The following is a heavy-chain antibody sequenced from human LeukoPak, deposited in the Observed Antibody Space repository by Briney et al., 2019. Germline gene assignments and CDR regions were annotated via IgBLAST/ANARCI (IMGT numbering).Heavy chain of an antibody. D-gene: IGHD2-2*01. CDR3: AKDPRRYCSSTSCYGAEFDY. J-gene: IGHJ4*02. CDR2: IRYDGSNK. Sequence: GGSLRLSCAASGFTFSSYGMHWVRQAPGKGLEWVAFIRYDGSNKYYADSVKGRFTISRDNSKNTLYLQMNSLRAEDTAVYYCAKDPRRYCSSTSCYGAEFDYWGQGTLVTVSS. CDR1: GFTFSSYG. V-gene: IGHV3-30*02.